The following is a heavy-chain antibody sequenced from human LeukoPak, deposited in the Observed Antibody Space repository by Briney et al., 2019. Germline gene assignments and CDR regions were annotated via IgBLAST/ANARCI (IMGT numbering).Heavy chain of an antibody. D-gene: IGHD3-9*01. V-gene: IGHV1-69*06. J-gene: IGHJ6*03. CDR3: ARDVTIRVLRYFDWQTRNYYYRDV. CDR1: GGTFSSYS. Sequence: ASVKVSCKASGGTFSSYSIRWVRQAPGQGLEWMGGIIPTFGTANYAQKFQGRVTITGDKSTSTAYMEVRSRRSEDPAGYYLARDVTIRVLRYFDWQTRNYYYRDVWGKGTTVTVSS. CDR2: IIPTFGTA.